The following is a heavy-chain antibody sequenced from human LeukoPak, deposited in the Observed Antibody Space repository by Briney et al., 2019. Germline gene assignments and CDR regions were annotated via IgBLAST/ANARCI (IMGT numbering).Heavy chain of an antibody. J-gene: IGHJ4*02. CDR1: GFTFSSYA. Sequence: PGGSLRLSCAASGFTFSSYAMSWVRQAPGKGLEWVSAISGSGGSTYYADSVKGRFTISRDNSKNTLYLQMNSLRAEDTAVYYCAKVGIAARVLGKFDYWGQGTLVTVSS. CDR2: ISGSGGST. D-gene: IGHD6-6*01. CDR3: AKVGIAARVLGKFDY. V-gene: IGHV3-23*01.